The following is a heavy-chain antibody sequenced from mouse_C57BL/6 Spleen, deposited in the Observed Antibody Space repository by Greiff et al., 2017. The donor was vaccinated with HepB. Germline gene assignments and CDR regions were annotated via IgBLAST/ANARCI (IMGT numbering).Heavy chain of an antibody. V-gene: IGHV5-17*01. CDR3: ARRRYDYDGFAY. D-gene: IGHD2-4*01. Sequence: EVKLMESGGGLVKPGGSLKLSCAASGFTFSDYGMHWVRQAPEKGLEWVAYISSGSSTIYYADTVKGRFTISRDNAKNTLFLQMTSLRSEDTAMYYCARRRYDYDGFAYWGQGTLVTVSA. CDR2: ISSGSSTI. J-gene: IGHJ3*01. CDR1: GFTFSDYG.